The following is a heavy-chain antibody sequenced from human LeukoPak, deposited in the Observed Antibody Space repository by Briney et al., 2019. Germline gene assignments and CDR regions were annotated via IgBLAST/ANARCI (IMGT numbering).Heavy chain of an antibody. CDR3: ARGPVPAAIHLSFDY. V-gene: IGHV1-69*13. D-gene: IGHD2-2*01. CDR2: IIPIFGTA. Sequence: GASVKVSCKASGGTFSSYAISWVRQAPGQGLEWMGGIIPIFGTANYAQKFQGRVTTTADESTSTAYMELSSLRSEDTAVYYCARGPVPAAIHLSFDYWGQGTLVTVSS. J-gene: IGHJ4*02. CDR1: GGTFSSYA.